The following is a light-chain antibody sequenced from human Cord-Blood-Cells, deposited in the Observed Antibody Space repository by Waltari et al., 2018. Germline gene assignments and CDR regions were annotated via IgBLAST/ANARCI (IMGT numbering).Light chain of an antibody. CDR3: NSRDSSGNHLV. CDR2: GKN. CDR1: SLRSYY. V-gene: IGLV3-19*01. Sequence: SSALTQAPAVSVALGQTVRLTCQGDSLRSYYASWYQQKPGQAPVLVIYGKNNRPSGIPDRFSGSSSGNTASLTITGAQAEDEADYYCNSRDSSGNHLVFGGGTKLTVL. J-gene: IGLJ2*01.